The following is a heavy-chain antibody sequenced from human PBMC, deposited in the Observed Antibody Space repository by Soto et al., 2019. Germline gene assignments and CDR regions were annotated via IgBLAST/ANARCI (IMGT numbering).Heavy chain of an antibody. Sequence: PSETLSLTCTVSGGSISSGGYYWSWIRQHPGKGLEWIGYIYYSGSTYYNPSLKSRVTISVDTSKNQFSLKLSSVTAADTAVYYCARALAYCGGDCLNWFNPWGQGTLVTVSS. CDR2: IYYSGST. CDR3: ARALAYCGGDCLNWFNP. D-gene: IGHD2-21*02. CDR1: GGSISSGGYY. J-gene: IGHJ5*02. V-gene: IGHV4-31*03.